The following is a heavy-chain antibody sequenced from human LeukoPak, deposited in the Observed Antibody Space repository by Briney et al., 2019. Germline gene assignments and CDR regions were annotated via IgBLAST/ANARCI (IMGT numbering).Heavy chain of an antibody. Sequence: SETLSLTCTVSGGSISSCYWSWIRQPPGKGLEWIGYNSGSTNYNPSLKSRVTISLDTSENQFSLNLKDVTAADTAVYYCARGEAYDDFPGWFSPWGQGTLVTVSS. V-gene: IGHV4-59*01. CDR3: ARGEAYDDFPGWFSP. D-gene: IGHD3/OR15-3a*01. CDR1: GGSISSCY. J-gene: IGHJ5*02. CDR2: NSGST.